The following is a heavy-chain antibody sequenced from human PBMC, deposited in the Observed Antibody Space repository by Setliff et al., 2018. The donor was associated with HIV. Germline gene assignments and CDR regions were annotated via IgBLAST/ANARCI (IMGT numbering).Heavy chain of an antibody. D-gene: IGHD5-12*01. J-gene: IGHJ5*02. CDR1: GFIFSHYA. V-gene: IGHV3-30*02. CDR3: ARVASGYDYGWLDP. Sequence: GGSLRLSCAASGFIFSHYAMHWVRQAPGKGLEWVALIAYDGSYKYYVDSVKGRFTISRDASKNTLYLQMNSLRPEDTAVYYCARVASGYDYGWLDPWGQGTLVTVSS. CDR2: IAYDGSYK.